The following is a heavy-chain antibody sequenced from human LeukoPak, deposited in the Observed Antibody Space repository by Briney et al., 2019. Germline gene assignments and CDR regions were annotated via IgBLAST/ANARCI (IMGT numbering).Heavy chain of an antibody. Sequence: ASVKVSCKASGYTFTGDYMHWVRQAPGQGLEWMGWINPNSGGTNYAQKFQGRVTMTRDTSISTAYMELSRLRSDDTAVYYCARNYYDILTGYYRGDWFDPWGQGTLVTVSS. J-gene: IGHJ5*02. D-gene: IGHD3-9*01. CDR1: GYTFTGDY. CDR3: ARNYYDILTGYYRGDWFDP. CDR2: INPNSGGT. V-gene: IGHV1-2*02.